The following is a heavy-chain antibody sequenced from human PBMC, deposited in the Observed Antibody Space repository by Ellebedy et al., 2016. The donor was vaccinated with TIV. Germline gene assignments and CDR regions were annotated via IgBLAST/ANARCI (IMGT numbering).Heavy chain of an antibody. D-gene: IGHD4-11*01. CDR1: GFTFSSYS. Sequence: GGSLRLXCAASGFTFSSYSMNWVRQAPGKGLEWVSSISSSSSYIYYADSVKGRFTISRDNAKNSLYLQMNSLRAGDTAVCYCARDQYSNSGMDVWGQGTTVTVAS. V-gene: IGHV3-21*01. J-gene: IGHJ6*02. CDR3: ARDQYSNSGMDV. CDR2: ISSSSSYI.